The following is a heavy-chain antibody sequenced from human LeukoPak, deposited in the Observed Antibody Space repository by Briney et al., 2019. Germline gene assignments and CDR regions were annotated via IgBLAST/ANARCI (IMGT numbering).Heavy chain of an antibody. CDR2: IYYSGST. Sequence: SETLSLTCTVSGGSISSSSYYWGWIRQPPGKGLEWIGSIYYSGSTYYNPSLKSRVTISVDTSKNQFSLTLSFVTAADTAVYYCARQHDSYYYYYIDVWGSGTTVTVSS. CDR3: ARQHDSYYYYYIDV. CDR1: GGSISSSSYY. J-gene: IGHJ6*03. V-gene: IGHV4-39*01.